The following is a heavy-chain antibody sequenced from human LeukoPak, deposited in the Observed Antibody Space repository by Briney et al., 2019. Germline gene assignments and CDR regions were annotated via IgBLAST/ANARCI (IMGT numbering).Heavy chain of an antibody. J-gene: IGHJ5*02. V-gene: IGHV3-21*01. CDR3: ARDARFTSYYGSGSYYLP. CDR1: GFTFSSYS. CDR2: ISSSSSYI. D-gene: IGHD3-10*01. Sequence: GGSLRLSCAASGFTFSSYSMNWVRHAPGKWLEWFSSISSSSSYIYYADSVKGRFTISRDNAQNSLYLQMNSLRAEDTAVYYCARDARFTSYYGSGSYYLPWGQGTLVTVSS.